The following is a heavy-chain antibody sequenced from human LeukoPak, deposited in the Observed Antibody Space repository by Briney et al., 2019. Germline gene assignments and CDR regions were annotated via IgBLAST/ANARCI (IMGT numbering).Heavy chain of an antibody. J-gene: IGHJ4*02. CDR3: ARDSGYYSNFDY. V-gene: IGHV4-31*03. CDR2: IYYSVST. D-gene: IGHD3-22*01. CDR1: GGSISSGGYY. Sequence: SQTLSLTCTVSGGSISSGGYYWSWIRQHPGKGLEWIGYIYYSVSTYYNPSLKSRVTISVDTSKNQFSLKLSSVTAADTAVYYCARDSGYYSNFDYWGQGTLVTVSS.